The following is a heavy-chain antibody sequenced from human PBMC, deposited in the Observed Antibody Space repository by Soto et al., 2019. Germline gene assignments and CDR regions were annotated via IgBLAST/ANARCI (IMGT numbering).Heavy chain of an antibody. V-gene: IGHV4-61*01. J-gene: IGHJ4*02. D-gene: IGHD1-1*01. CDR2: ISYSGNT. CDR1: GGSVSSGSYY. Sequence: SETLSLTFTVSGGSVSSGSYYWSWIRQPPGKGLEWIGYISYSGNTNYNSSLKSRVTISKDTSENQFSLKVNSVTAADTAVYYCARYTTGGTGFDYWGQGTLVTVSS. CDR3: ARYTTGGTGFDY.